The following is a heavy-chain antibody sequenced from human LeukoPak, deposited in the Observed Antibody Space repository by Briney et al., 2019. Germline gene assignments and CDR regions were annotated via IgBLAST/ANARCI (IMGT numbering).Heavy chain of an antibody. D-gene: IGHD2-2*01. J-gene: IGHJ6*02. CDR2: IKSKTDGGTT. Sequence: PGGSLRLSCAASGFTFSNAWMSWVRQAPGKGLEWVGRIKSKTDGGTTDYAAPVKGRFTISRDDSKNTLYLQMNSLKTEDTAVYYCQSSTTPPYYYYGMDVWGQGTTVTVSS. V-gene: IGHV3-15*01. CDR3: QSSTTPPYYYYGMDV. CDR1: GFTFSNAW.